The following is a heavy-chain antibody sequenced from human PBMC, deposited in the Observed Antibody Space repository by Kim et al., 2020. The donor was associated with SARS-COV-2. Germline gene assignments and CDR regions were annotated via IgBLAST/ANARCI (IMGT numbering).Heavy chain of an antibody. V-gene: IGHV1-3*01. Sequence: TKYSQKYQGRVTITRDTSASTAYMELSSLRSEDTAVYYCARDLQGLTGLYWGQGTLVTVSS. D-gene: IGHD1-1*01. J-gene: IGHJ4*02. CDR2: T. CDR3: ARDLQGLTGLY.